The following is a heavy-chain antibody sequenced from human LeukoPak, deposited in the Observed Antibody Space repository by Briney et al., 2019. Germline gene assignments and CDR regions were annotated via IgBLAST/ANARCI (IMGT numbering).Heavy chain of an antibody. V-gene: IGHV3-33*01. J-gene: IGHJ4*02. D-gene: IGHD6-6*01. CDR2: IWYDGSNK. CDR3: ARDITARYIGY. CDR1: GFTFSKHG. Sequence: PGRSLRLSCAAPGFTFSKHGMHWVRQAPGKGLEWVAVIWYDGSNKYYSDSVKGRFAISRDNSKNTLYLQMNSLRAEDTAIYHCARDITARYIGYWGRGTLVTVSS.